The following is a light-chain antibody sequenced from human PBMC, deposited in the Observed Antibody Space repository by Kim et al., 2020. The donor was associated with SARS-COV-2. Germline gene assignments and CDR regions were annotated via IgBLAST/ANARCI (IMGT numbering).Light chain of an antibody. CDR3: TCRRDSGGTHWV. CDR1: Y. J-gene: IGLJ3*02. Sequence: YPNWYQQKPGQAPVLVIYGKNNRPSGIPDRFSGSISGNTVSLTITGAQAEDEADYYCTCRRDSGGTHWVFGGGTQLTVL. V-gene: IGLV3-19*01. CDR2: GKN.